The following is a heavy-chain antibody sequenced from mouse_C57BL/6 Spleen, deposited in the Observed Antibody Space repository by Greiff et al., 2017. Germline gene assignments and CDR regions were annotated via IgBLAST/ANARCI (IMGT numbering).Heavy chain of an antibody. V-gene: IGHV1-80*01. D-gene: IGHD2-1*01. CDR2: IYPGDGDT. J-gene: IGHJ2*01. CDR3: AREGNRENCFGY. CDR1: GYAFSSYW. Sequence: QVQLQQPGAELVKPGASVQLSCKASGYAFSSYWMNWVKQRPGKGLEWIGQIYPGDGDTNYNGKFKGKATLTADKSSSTAYMQLSSLASEDSAVYFCAREGNRENCFGYWGQGTTLTVSS.